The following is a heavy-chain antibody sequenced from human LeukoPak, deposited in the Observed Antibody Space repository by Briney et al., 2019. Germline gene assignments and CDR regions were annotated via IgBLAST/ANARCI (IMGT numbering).Heavy chain of an antibody. CDR1: GGSISSGSYH. J-gene: IGHJ4*02. CDR3: AVTGIAAAGTDY. V-gene: IGHV4-61*02. D-gene: IGHD6-13*01. Sequence: SETLSLTCTVSGGSISSGSYHWSWIRQPAGKALEWIGRIYTSGSTNYTPSLKSRVIISLDTSKNQFSLKLGSVTAADTAVYYCAVTGIAAAGTDYWGQGTLVTVSS. CDR2: IYTSGST.